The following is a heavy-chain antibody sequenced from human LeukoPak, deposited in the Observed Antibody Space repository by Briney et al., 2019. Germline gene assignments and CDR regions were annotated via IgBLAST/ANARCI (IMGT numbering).Heavy chain of an antibody. CDR1: GFTFSSYS. V-gene: IGHV3-21*01. Sequence: PGGSLRLSCAASGFTFSSYSMNWVRQAPGKGLEWASSISSSSSYIYYADSVKGRFTISRDNAKNSLYLQMNSLRAEDTAVYYCARLLSSYYFDYWGQGTLVTVSS. D-gene: IGHD6-19*01. CDR2: ISSSSSYI. CDR3: ARLLSSYYFDY. J-gene: IGHJ4*02.